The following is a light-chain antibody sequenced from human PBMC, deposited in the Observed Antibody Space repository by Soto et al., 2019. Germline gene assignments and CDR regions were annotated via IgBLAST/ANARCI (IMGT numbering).Light chain of an antibody. Sequence: EIVLTQSPGTLSLSPGERATLSCRASQSVSSSYLAWYQQKPGQAPRLLIYGASSRATGIPARFSGSGSGTEFTLTISSLQSEDFAVYYCQQYNNWPRTFGQGNKVDIK. V-gene: IGKV3-15*01. J-gene: IGKJ1*01. CDR2: GAS. CDR1: QSVSSSY. CDR3: QQYNNWPRT.